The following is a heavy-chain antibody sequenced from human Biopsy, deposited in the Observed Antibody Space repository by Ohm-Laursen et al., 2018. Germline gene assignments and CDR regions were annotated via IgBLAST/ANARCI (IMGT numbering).Heavy chain of an antibody. Sequence: SETLSLTCAVYGGSFSGYYWSWIRQPPGKGLEWIGEINHRGSTNYNPSLKSRVTISVDTSKNQFSLKLRSATAADTAVYYCARAVDYYDPYYYYGLDVWGQGTTVTVSS. J-gene: IGHJ6*02. CDR3: ARAVDYYDPYYYYGLDV. CDR1: GGSFSGYY. D-gene: IGHD3-16*01. V-gene: IGHV4-34*01. CDR2: INHRGST.